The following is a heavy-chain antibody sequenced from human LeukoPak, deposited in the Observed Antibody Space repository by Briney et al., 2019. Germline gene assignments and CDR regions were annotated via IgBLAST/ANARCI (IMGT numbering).Heavy chain of an antibody. J-gene: IGHJ6*02. CDR1: GGTFSSYA. Sequence: SVKVSCKASGGTFSSYAISWVRQAPGQGLEWMGGIIPIFGTANYAQKFQGRVTITADESTSTAYMELNSLRAEDTAVYYCARDKIFAHDYYYYGMDVWGQGTTVTVSS. V-gene: IGHV1-69*13. CDR2: IIPIFGTA. CDR3: ARDKIFAHDYYYYGMDV.